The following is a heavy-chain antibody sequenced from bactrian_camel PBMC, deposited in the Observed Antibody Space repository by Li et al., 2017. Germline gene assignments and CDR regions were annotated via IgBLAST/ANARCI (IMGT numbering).Heavy chain of an antibody. Sequence: HVQLVESGGGSVQAGGSLRLSCADSGYTYNRNCMAWFRQAPGKEREGVARIATGSGNTYYADSVKGRFAISQDNAKNTVYLQMNSLKPEDTGVYFCAAGFLLPGVAARLTAAHVGSWGQGTQVTVS. CDR3: AAGFLLPGVAARLTAAHVGS. CDR2: IATGSGNT. V-gene: IGHV3S1*01. CDR1: GYTYNRNC. J-gene: IGHJ6*01. D-gene: IGHD3*01.